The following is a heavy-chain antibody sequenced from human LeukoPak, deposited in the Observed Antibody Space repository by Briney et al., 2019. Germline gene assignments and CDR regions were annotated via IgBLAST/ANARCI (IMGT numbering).Heavy chain of an antibody. D-gene: IGHD4-11*01. J-gene: IGHJ4*02. Sequence: GGSLRLSCAASGFTVSSNYMNWFRQAPGKGLEWVSVFHSGGSTYYADSVKGRFTISRDNSKNTLYLQMNSLRAEDTAVFYCARGQYYYVSWGQGTLVTVSS. CDR3: ARGQYYYVS. CDR1: GFTVSSNY. V-gene: IGHV3-66*01. CDR2: FHSGGST.